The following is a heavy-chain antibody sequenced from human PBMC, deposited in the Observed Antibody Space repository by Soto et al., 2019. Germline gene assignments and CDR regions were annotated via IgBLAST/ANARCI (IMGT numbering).Heavy chain of an antibody. J-gene: IGHJ6*02. D-gene: IGHD1-26*01. CDR2: IIPIFGTA. V-gene: IGHV1-69*06. Sequence: HVQLVQSGAEVKKPGSSVKVSCKASGGTFSSYAISWVRQAPGQGLEWMGGIIPIFGTANYAQKFQGRVTITADKSTSTAYMELSSLRSEDTAVYYCARRGGSYAGYYYYYGMDVWGQGTTVTVSS. CDR3: ARRGGSYAGYYYYYGMDV. CDR1: GGTFSSYA.